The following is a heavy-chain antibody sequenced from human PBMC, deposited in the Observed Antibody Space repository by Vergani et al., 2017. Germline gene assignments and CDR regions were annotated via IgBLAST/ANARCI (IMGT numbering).Heavy chain of an antibody. Sequence: EVQLVESGGGLVKPGGSLRLSCAASGFTFSSSSMNWVRQTPGKGLEWVSSISSSSSYIYYADSVKGRFTISRDNAKNSLYLQMNSLRAEDTAVYYCARGAGNYYDSSGYFWDYYYGMDVWGQGP. V-gene: IGHV3-21*01. CDR1: GFTFSSSS. J-gene: IGHJ6*02. CDR3: ARGAGNYYDSSGYFWDYYYGMDV. CDR2: ISSSSSYI. D-gene: IGHD3-22*01.